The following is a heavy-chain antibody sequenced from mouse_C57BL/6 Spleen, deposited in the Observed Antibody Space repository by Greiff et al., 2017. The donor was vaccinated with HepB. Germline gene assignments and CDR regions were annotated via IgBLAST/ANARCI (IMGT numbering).Heavy chain of an antibody. CDR1: GFTFSDYR. Sequence: EVQLVESGGGLVKPGGSLKLSCAASGFTFSDYRMHWVRQAPEKGLEWVAYISSGSSTIYYADTVEGRFTISRDNAKNTLFLQMTSLRSEDTAMYYCARDRFAYWGQGTLVTVSS. V-gene: IGHV5-17*01. CDR3: ARDRFAY. J-gene: IGHJ3*01. CDR2: ISSGSSTI.